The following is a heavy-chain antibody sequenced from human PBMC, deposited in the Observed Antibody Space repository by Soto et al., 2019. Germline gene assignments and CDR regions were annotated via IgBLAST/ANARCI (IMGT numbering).Heavy chain of an antibody. D-gene: IGHD2-21*01. Sequence: SVKVSCKASGGSFSSYAISWVRQAPGQGLEWMGGIIPIFGTSNYPQKFQGRVTITADESTSTAYMEVSSLTFEDTAVYYCARGWGVMVQVEDLGAVHHYYYGVDVWGQGTTVTVSS. J-gene: IGHJ6*02. CDR1: GGSFSSYA. V-gene: IGHV1-69*13. CDR3: ARGWGVMVQVEDLGAVHHYYYGVDV. CDR2: IIPIFGTS.